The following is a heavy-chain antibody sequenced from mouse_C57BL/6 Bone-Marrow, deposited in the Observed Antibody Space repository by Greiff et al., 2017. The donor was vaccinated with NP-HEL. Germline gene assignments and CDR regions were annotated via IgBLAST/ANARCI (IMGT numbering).Heavy chain of an antibody. J-gene: IGHJ4*01. CDR2: ISDGGSYT. Sequence: DVKLVESGGGLVTPGGSLKLSCAASGFTFSSYAMSWVRQTPEKRLEWVATISDGGSYTHYPDNVKGGLTIARDNAKNNLYLQMSHLKSEDKAMYYCARDRDYYDGSSCWDAMDDWGQGTSVTVSS. D-gene: IGHD1-1*01. V-gene: IGHV5-4*01. CDR3: ARDRDYYDGSSCWDAMDD. CDR1: GFTFSSYA.